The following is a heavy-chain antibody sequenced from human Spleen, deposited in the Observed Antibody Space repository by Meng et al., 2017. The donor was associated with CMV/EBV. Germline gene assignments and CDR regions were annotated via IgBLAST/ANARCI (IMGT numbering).Heavy chain of an antibody. J-gene: IGHJ4*02. D-gene: IGHD6-13*01. CDR3: ARDKGYSSSWPGFFDY. Sequence: GGSLRLSCADSGFGLSTFAMSWVRQAPGKGLEWVSSISSSSSYIYYADSVKGRFTISRDNAKNSLYLQMNSLRAEDTAVYYCARDKGYSSSWPGFFDYWGQGTLVTVSS. V-gene: IGHV3-21*01. CDR1: GFGLSTFA. CDR2: ISSSSSYI.